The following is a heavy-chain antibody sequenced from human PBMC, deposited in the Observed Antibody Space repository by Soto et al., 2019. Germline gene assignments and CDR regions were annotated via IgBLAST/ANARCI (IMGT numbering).Heavy chain of an antibody. V-gene: IGHV4-34*01. CDR3: ARGGRLLWFGAIYYYYGMDV. J-gene: IGHJ6*02. Sequence: SETLSLTCAVYGGSFSGYYWSWIRQPPGKGLEWIGEINHSGSTNYNPSLKSRVPISGDAPKTRFSLKLSSGPAADTAVYYCARGGRLLWFGAIYYYYGMDVWGRGTTVTVSS. CDR1: GGSFSGYY. CDR2: INHSGST. D-gene: IGHD3-10*01.